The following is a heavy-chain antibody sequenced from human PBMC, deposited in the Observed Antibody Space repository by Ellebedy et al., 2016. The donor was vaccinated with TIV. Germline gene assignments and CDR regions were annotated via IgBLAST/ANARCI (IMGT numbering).Heavy chain of an antibody. J-gene: IGHJ4*02. D-gene: IGHD6-6*01. CDR3: ARSRYPGARSSFDS. V-gene: IGHV3-7*01. Sequence: GESLKISCAASGFTFSSYWMSWVRHAPGKGLEWVANIKQDGSEKYYVDSVKGRFTISRDNAKNSLYLQMNSLRVEDTALYHCARSRYPGARSSFDSWGQGTLVTVSS. CDR1: GFTFSSYW. CDR2: IKQDGSEK.